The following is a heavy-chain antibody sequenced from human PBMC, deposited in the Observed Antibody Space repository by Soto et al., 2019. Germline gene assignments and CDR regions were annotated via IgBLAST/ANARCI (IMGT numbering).Heavy chain of an antibody. V-gene: IGHV4-39*01. J-gene: IGHJ4*02. D-gene: IGHD2-8*01. Sequence: SETLSLTCTVSGGSISSSSYYWGWIRQPPGKGLEWIGSIYYSGSTYYNPSLKSRVTISVDTSKNQFSLKLSSVTAADTAVYYCAGCTNGVCYIFGAVFYFDYWGQGNLVTVSS. CDR2: IYYSGST. CDR1: GGSISSSSYY. CDR3: AGCTNGVCYIFGAVFYFDY.